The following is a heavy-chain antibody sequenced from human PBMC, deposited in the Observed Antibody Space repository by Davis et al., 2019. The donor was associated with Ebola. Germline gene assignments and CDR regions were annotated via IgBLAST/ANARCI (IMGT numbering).Heavy chain of an antibody. Sequence: ASVKVSCKVSGYSFTSYYMHWLRQAPGQGPEWMGTLHPGADNTVNAQKFQGRVTMTRDTSTSTVYMELSSLRSEDTAVYYCARGGYAGMDVWGQGTTVTVSS. D-gene: IGHD5-18*01. V-gene: IGHV1-46*01. CDR2: LHPGADNT. CDR3: ARGGYAGMDV. CDR1: GYSFTSYY. J-gene: IGHJ6*02.